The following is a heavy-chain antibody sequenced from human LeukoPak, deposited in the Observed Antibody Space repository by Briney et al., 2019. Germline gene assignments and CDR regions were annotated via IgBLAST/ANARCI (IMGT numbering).Heavy chain of an antibody. D-gene: IGHD2-8*01. J-gene: IGHJ4*02. CDR3: TTDGLKVTNG. Sequence: GGSLRLSCAASGFTFSNAWINWVRQAPGKGLEWVGRIKSKTDGGTSDYAAPVKGRFIISRDDSKNMLYLQMNSLRTEDTAVYYCTTDGLKVTNGWGQGTLVTVSS. CDR2: IKSKTDGGTS. CDR1: GFTFSNAW. V-gene: IGHV3-15*07.